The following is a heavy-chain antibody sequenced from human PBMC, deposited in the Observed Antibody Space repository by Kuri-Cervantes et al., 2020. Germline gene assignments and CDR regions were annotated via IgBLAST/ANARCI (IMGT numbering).Heavy chain of an antibody. Sequence: GESLKISCAASGFTFSSYAMHWVRQAPGKGLEWVSYISSSGSTIYYADSVKGRFTISRDNANNSLFLQMNSLRADDTAVYYCARDVTSFGVVTRYFDFWGQGTLVTVSS. CDR2: ISSSGSTI. J-gene: IGHJ4*02. D-gene: IGHD3-3*01. CDR3: ARDVTSFGVVTRYFDF. V-gene: IGHV3-48*03. CDR1: GFTFSSYA.